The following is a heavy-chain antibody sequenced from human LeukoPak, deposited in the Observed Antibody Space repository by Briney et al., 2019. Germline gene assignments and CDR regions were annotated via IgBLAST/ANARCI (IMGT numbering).Heavy chain of an antibody. Sequence: GGSLRLSCAASGFTFSSYGMSWVRQAPGKGLEWVSAISGSGGSTYYADSVKGRFTISRDNSKNTLYLQMNSLRAEDTAVYYCAKGGGVSYYDSSGYYYDYWGQGTLVTVSS. D-gene: IGHD3-22*01. CDR1: GFTFSSYG. CDR2: ISGSGGST. CDR3: AKGGGVSYYDSSGYYYDY. V-gene: IGHV3-23*01. J-gene: IGHJ4*02.